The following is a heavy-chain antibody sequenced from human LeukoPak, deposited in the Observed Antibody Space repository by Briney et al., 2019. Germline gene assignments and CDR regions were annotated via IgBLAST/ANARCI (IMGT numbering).Heavy chain of an antibody. CDR3: AGGEGVGY. Sequence: ASVKVSCKASGYTFTSYYMHWVRQAPGEGLEWMGGFDPEDGETIYAQKFQGRVTMTEDTSTDTAYMELSRLRSDDTAVYYCAGGEGVGYWGQGTLVTVSS. V-gene: IGHV1-24*01. J-gene: IGHJ4*02. CDR1: GYTFTSYY. CDR2: FDPEDGET. D-gene: IGHD3-16*01.